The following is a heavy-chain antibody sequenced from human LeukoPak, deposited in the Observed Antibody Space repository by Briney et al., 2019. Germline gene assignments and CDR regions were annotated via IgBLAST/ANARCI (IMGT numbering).Heavy chain of an antibody. CDR2: IYYSGST. J-gene: IGHJ4*02. CDR1: GGSISSSSYY. V-gene: IGHV4-39*07. Sequence: PSETLSLTCTVSGGSISSSSYYWGWIRQPPGKGLEWIGSIYYSGSTYYNPSLKSRVTISVDTSKNQFSQKLSSVTAADTAVYYCARAVRGQFDYWGQGTLVTVSS. CDR3: ARAVRGQFDY.